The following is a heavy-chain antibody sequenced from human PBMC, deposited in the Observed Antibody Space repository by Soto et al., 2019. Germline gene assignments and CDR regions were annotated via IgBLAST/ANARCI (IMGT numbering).Heavy chain of an antibody. V-gene: IGHV1-18*01. D-gene: IGHD6-19*01. CDR3: ARDSSAVAGDY. J-gene: IGHJ4*02. CDR2: ISAYNGNT. Sequence: ASVKVSCKASGYIFTSYYIHWVRQAPGQGLEWMGWISAYNGNTNYAQKLQGRVTMTTDTSTSTAYMELRSLRPDDTAVYYCARDSSAVAGDYWGQGTLVTVSS. CDR1: GYIFTSYY.